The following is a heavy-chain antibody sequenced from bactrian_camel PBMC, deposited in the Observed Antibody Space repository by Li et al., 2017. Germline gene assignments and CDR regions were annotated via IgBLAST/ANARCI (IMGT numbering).Heavy chain of an antibody. D-gene: IGHD4*01. V-gene: IGHV3S53*01. CDR1: GITIDTYC. CDR2: IDPLGRT. Sequence: LVESGGGSVQAGGSLRLSCAASGITIDTYCMGWFRQAAGKEREGVATIDPLGRTTYVYSVKGRFTISADNAKNTVHLQMNTLKFEDTAMYYCAARIGGGLIRPLLDSDYNYWGQGTQVTVS. CDR3: AARIGGGLIRPLLDSDYNY. J-gene: IGHJ4*01.